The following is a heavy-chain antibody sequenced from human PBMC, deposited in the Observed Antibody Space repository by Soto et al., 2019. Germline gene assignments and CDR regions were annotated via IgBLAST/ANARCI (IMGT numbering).Heavy chain of an antibody. D-gene: IGHD2-2*01. CDR2: ISSSSSTI. CDR1: GFTFSCHS. CDR3: ARDDCSSTRDDCSTTNCYFFDY. V-gene: IGHV3-48*01. Sequence: EVQLVESGGGLVQPGGSLRLSCAASGFTFSCHSMSWVRQAPGKGLEWVSYISSSSSTIYYADSVKGRFTISRDNAKNSLYLQMNSLRAEDTAVYYCARDDCSSTRDDCSTTNCYFFDYWGQGTLVTVSS. J-gene: IGHJ4*02.